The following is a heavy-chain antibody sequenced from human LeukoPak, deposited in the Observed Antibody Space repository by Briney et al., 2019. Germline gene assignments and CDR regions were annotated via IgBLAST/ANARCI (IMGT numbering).Heavy chain of an antibody. CDR2: ISPSGGST. V-gene: IGHV1-46*01. CDR1: GYTFTSNY. Sequence: ASVKVSCKAFGYTFTSNYMHWVRQAPGQGPEWMGVISPSGGSTTYAQKFQGRVTLTRDMSTSTDYLELSSLRSEDTAVYYCARDLYGSGTYYVYWGQGTLVTVSS. CDR3: ARDLYGSGTYYVY. J-gene: IGHJ4*02. D-gene: IGHD3-10*01.